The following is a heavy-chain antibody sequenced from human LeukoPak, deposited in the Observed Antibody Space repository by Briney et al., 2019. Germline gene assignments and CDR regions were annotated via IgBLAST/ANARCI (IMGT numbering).Heavy chain of an antibody. CDR3: ARGLRSPSALDY. J-gene: IGHJ4*02. V-gene: IGHV3-30-3*01. Sequence: GGSLRLSCAASGFTFSSYAMHWVRQAPGKGLEWVAVISYDGSNKYYADSVKGRFTISRDNSKNTLYLQMNSLRAEDTAVYYCARGLRSPSALDYRGQGTLVTVSS. D-gene: IGHD3-16*01. CDR2: ISYDGSNK. CDR1: GFTFSSYA.